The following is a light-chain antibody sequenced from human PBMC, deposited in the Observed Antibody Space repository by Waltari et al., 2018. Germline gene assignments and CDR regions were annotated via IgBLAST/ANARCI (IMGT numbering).Light chain of an antibody. V-gene: IGKV1-27*01. J-gene: IGKJ1*01. CDR1: QGISNY. CDR2: AAS. Sequence: DIQMTQSPSSLSASVGDRVTITCRASQGISNYLAWYQQKPGKVPKLLIYAASTLQSGVSSRFSGSCAGTDFTITISSLQPEDVATYYCQKYNSAPRTFGQGTKLEIK. CDR3: QKYNSAPRT.